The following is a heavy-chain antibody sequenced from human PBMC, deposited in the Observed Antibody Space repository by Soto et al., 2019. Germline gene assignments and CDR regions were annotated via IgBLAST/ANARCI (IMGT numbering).Heavy chain of an antibody. CDR1: GGTFSSYA. CDR2: IIPIFGTA. J-gene: IGHJ6*02. D-gene: IGHD6-13*01. Sequence: AASVKVSCKASGGTFSSYAISWVRQAPGQGLEWMGGIIPIFGTANYAQKFQGRVTITADESTSTAYMELSSLRSEDTAVYYCAVRIAAAGTFYYYGMDVWGQGTTVTVSS. CDR3: AVRIAAAGTFYYYGMDV. V-gene: IGHV1-69*13.